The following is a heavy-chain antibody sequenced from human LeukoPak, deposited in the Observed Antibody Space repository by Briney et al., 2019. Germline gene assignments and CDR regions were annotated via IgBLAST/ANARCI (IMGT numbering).Heavy chain of an antibody. CDR1: GFTFSNAW. J-gene: IGHJ5*02. V-gene: IGHV3-15*07. D-gene: IGHD3-22*01. Sequence: GGSLRLSCATSGFTFSNAWMNWVRQAPGKGLEWVGRIRSNSDGGTIDYAAPVKGRSTLSRDDSKTTLYLQMNSLQTEDTAVYYCATDFYDSTWGQGTLVTVSS. CDR3: ATDFYDST. CDR2: IRSNSDGGTI.